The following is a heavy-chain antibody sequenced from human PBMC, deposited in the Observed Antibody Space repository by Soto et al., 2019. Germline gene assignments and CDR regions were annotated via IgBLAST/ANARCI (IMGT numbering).Heavy chain of an antibody. V-gene: IGHV3-48*02. J-gene: IGHJ4*02. CDR2: ISSSSSTI. CDR3: ARDPGLWFGESTIPKDDY. CDR1: GFTFSSYS. D-gene: IGHD3-10*01. Sequence: GGSLRLSCAASGFTFSSYSMNWVRQAPGKGLEWVSYISSSSSTIYYADSVKGRFTISRDNAKNSLYLQMNSLRDEDTAVYYCARDPGLWFGESTIPKDDYWGQGTLVTVSS.